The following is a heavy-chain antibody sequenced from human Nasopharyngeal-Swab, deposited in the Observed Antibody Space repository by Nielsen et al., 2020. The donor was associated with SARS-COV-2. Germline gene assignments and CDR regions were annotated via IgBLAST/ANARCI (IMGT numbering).Heavy chain of an antibody. CDR2: ISYDGSNE. CDR3: ARNDAFDI. CDR1: GFTFSSYP. J-gene: IGHJ3*02. Sequence: LSLTCSASGFTFSSYPMHWVRQAPGRGLDWVAVISYDGSNEYYADSVKGRFTISRDNSKNTLFLQMNSLRAEDTAVYYCARNDAFDIWGQGTMVTVSS. V-gene: IGHV3-30-3*01.